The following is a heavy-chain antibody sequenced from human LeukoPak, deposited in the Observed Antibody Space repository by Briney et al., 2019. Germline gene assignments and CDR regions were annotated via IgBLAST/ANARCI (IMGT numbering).Heavy chain of an antibody. D-gene: IGHD4-11*01. V-gene: IGHV6-1*01. CDR3: AGTTDYSSFLAY. CDR2: TYYRSKWSY. Sequence: SQTLSLTCAISGDSVSSNSAVWNWIRQSPSRGLEWLGRTYYRSKWSYNYAVSVKSRIIINPDTSENQFSLQLNSVTPEDTAEYYCAGTTDYSSFLAYWGQGTLVTVSS. J-gene: IGHJ4*02. CDR1: GDSVSSNSAV.